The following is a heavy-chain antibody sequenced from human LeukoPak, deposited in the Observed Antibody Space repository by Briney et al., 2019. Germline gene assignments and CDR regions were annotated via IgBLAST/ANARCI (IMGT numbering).Heavy chain of an antibody. CDR2: ISSNGGST. D-gene: IGHD3-22*01. CDR3: ARCDSSGYYYPFDY. V-gene: IGHV3-64*01. Sequence: GGSLRLSCAASEFTFSNYWMHWVRQAPGKGLEYVSAISSNGGSTYYANSVKGRFTISRDNSKNTLYLQMGSLRAEDMAVYYCARCDSSGYYYPFDYWGQGTLVTVSS. CDR1: EFTFSNYW. J-gene: IGHJ4*02.